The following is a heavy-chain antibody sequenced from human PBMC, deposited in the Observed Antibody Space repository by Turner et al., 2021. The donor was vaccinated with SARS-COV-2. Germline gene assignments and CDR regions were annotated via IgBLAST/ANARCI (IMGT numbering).Heavy chain of an antibody. CDR1: GVTFSSYW. D-gene: IGHD3-3*01. V-gene: IGHV3-74*01. J-gene: IGHJ4*02. CDR2: INSDGSST. Sequence: EVQLVESGGGVVQPGGSLRLSCAASGVTFSSYWMHWVRQAPGKGLVWVSRINSDGSSTSYADSVKGRFTISRDNAKNTLYLQMNSLRAEDTAVYYCARDLYDFWSGYYSHYFDYWGQGTLVTVSS. CDR3: ARDLYDFWSGYYSHYFDY.